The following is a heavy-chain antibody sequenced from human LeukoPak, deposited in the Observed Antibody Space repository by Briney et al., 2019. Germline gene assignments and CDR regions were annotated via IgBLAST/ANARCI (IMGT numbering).Heavy chain of an antibody. CDR2: TYYRSKWYS. Sequence: SQTLSLTCAISGESVSSIDGAWNWIRQSPSRGLEWLGRTYYRSKWYSDYALSVKGRITINPDTSRNQYSLQLDSVTPEDSAVYYCARHVGTTGWYTFDYWGQGTLVTVSS. J-gene: IGHJ4*02. V-gene: IGHV6-1*01. D-gene: IGHD6-19*01. CDR3: ARHVGTTGWYTFDY. CDR1: GESVSSIDGA.